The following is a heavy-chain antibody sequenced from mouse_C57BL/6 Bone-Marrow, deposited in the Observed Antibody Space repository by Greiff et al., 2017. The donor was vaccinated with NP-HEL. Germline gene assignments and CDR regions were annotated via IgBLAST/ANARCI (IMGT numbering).Heavy chain of an antibody. Sequence: EVQLQESGGDLVKPGGSLKLSCAASGFTFSSYGMSWVRQTPDKRLEWVATISSGGSYTYYPDSVKGRFTISRDNAKNTLYLQMSSLKSEDTAMYYCARRHYGSSSFDYWGQGTTLTVSS. CDR2: ISSGGSYT. D-gene: IGHD1-1*01. CDR1: GFTFSSYG. CDR3: ARRHYGSSSFDY. V-gene: IGHV5-6*01. J-gene: IGHJ2*01.